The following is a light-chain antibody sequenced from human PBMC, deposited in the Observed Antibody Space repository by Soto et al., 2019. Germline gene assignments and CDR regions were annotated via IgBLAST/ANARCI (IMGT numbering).Light chain of an antibody. CDR2: GAS. J-gene: IGKJ1*01. CDR3: QQYAYSPRT. Sequence: EIVLTQSPGTLSLSPGEATTLSCRASQSVNSNYLAWYQQKAGQAPRLLIYGASSRATGIPDRFSGSGSGTDFTLTISRLEPEDFAVYYCQQYAYSPRTFGQGTKVEIK. CDR1: QSVNSNY. V-gene: IGKV3-20*01.